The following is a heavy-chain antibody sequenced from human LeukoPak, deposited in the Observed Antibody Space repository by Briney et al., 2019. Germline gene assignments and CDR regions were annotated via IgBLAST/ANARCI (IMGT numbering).Heavy chain of an antibody. CDR1: GGSISSYY. CDR3: ARLNYDSSGYYSFDY. D-gene: IGHD3-22*01. J-gene: IGHJ4*02. CDR2: IYYSGST. Sequence: PSETLSLTCTVSGGSISSYYWSWIRQPPGKGLEWIGYIYYSGSTNYNPSLKSRVTISVDTSKNQFSLKLSSVTAADTAVYYCARLNYDSSGYYSFDYWGQGTLVTVSS. V-gene: IGHV4-59*08.